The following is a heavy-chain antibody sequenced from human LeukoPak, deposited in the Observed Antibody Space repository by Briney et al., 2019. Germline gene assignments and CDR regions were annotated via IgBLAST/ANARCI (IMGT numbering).Heavy chain of an antibody. J-gene: IGHJ4*02. V-gene: IGHV3-48*01. CDR3: ASTEPLEWFPFDY. CDR1: GFTFSSYS. Sequence: GGSLRLSCAASGFTFSSYSMNWVRQAPGKGLEWVSYISSSSSTIYYADSVKGRFTISRDNAKNSLYLQMNSLRAEDTAVYYCASTEPLEWFPFDYWGQGTLVTVSS. CDR2: ISSSSSTI. D-gene: IGHD3-3*01.